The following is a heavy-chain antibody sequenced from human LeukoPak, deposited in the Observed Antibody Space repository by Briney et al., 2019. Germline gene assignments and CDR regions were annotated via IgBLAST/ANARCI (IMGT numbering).Heavy chain of an antibody. J-gene: IGHJ4*02. CDR3: ARSALAAAGTPTSDY. D-gene: IGHD6-13*01. CDR1: GYTFTGYY. V-gene: IGHV1-2*02. CDR2: INPNSGGT. Sequence: ASVKVSCKASGYTFTGYYMHWVRQAPGQGLEWMGWINPNSGGTNYAQKFQGRVTMTRDTSISTAYMELSRLRSDDTAVYYCARSALAAAGTPTSDYWGQGTLVTVSS.